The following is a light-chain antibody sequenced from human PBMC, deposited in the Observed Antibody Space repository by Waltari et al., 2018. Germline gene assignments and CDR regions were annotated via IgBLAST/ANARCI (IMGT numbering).Light chain of an antibody. CDR3: QQRANWPPLT. Sequence: EIELTQSTEKLNLTHGERATHYYRASQSVSNFLAWYQQKPGQAPRLLIYHASKRATDIPDRFSGRGSGSDFTLTISSLEPVDSAVYYCQQRANWPPLTFGGGTRVEI. CDR2: HAS. V-gene: IGKV3-11*01. CDR1: QSVSNF. J-gene: IGKJ4*01.